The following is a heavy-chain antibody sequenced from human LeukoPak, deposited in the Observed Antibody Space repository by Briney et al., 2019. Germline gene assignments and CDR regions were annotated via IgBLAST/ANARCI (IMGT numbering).Heavy chain of an antibody. CDR1: GVSISRSNW. CDR3: ARRRTMVRGVRLYYFDY. V-gene: IGHV4-4*02. D-gene: IGHD3-10*01. Sequence: PSEPLSLTCAVSGVSISRSNWWSWVRQPPGQGLEWIGEINLCGRPNYNPALKSRVTISVDTSKNQFSLKLSSVPAADTAVYYCARRRTMVRGVRLYYFDYWGKGTLVTVSS. CDR2: INLCGRP. J-gene: IGHJ4*02.